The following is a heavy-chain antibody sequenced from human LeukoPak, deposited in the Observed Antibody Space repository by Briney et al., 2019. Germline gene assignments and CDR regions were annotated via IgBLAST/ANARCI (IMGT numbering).Heavy chain of an antibody. J-gene: IGHJ4*02. V-gene: IGHV3-23*01. D-gene: IGHD3-16*02. Sequence: PGGSLRLSCVASGLTFSNHAMSWVRQAPGKGLEWVSNIRASGGTTYYADSVKGRFTISRDNSKNTLYLQMNSLRAEDTAIYYCARDSGAFGGIIATLDYWGQGTLVTVSS. CDR3: ARDSGAFGGIIATLDY. CDR2: IRASGGTT. CDR1: GLTFSNHA.